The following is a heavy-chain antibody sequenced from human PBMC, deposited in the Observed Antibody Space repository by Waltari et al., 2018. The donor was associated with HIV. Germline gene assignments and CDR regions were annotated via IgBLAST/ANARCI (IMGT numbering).Heavy chain of an antibody. J-gene: IGHJ4*02. Sequence: QLQLQESGPGLVKPSETLSLTCTVSGGSISSSSYYWGWIRQPPGKGLEWIGSIYYSGSTYPTPALKSRVTISVDTSKNQFSRKLSSVTAADTAVYYCASFEDYYDSSGTYGDYWGQGTLVTVSS. CDR3: ASFEDYYDSSGTYGDY. D-gene: IGHD3-22*01. CDR1: GGSISSSSYY. V-gene: IGHV4-39*01. CDR2: IYYSGST.